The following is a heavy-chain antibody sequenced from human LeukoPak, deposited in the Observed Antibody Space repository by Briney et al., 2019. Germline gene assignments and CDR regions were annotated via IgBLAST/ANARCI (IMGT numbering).Heavy chain of an antibody. CDR3: ARDNVVVTATTIFDC. CDR2: ISAYNGNT. Sequence: ASVKVSCKASGYTFTSYGISWVRQAPGQGVEWMGWISAYNGNTNYAQKLQGRVTMTTDTSTSTAYMELRSLRSDDTAVYYCARDNVVVTATTIFDCWGQGTLVTVSS. V-gene: IGHV1-18*04. J-gene: IGHJ4*02. D-gene: IGHD2-21*02. CDR1: GYTFTSYG.